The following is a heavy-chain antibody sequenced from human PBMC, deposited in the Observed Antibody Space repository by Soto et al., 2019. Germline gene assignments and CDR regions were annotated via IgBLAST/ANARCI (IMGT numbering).Heavy chain of an antibody. D-gene: IGHD2-15*01. V-gene: IGHV1-69*05. Sequence: SLKVSCKASGGTFSSDSFSLVRQAPGQGLEWMGGIIPMFDTPSYAQKFQGRVTMTRDTSTSTVYMELSSLRSEDTAVYYCARDRYCSGGSCLYSSGWYGAFDIWGQGTMVTVSS. CDR2: IIPMFDTP. CDR3: ARDRYCSGGSCLYSSGWYGAFDI. CDR1: GGTFSSDS. J-gene: IGHJ3*02.